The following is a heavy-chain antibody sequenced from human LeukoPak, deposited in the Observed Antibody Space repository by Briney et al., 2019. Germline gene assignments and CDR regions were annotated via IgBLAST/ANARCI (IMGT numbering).Heavy chain of an antibody. Sequence: GGSLRLSCAASGFTFNTYNMNWVRQAPGKGLEWVSSISSSSSYIYYADSVKGRFTISRDNAKNSLYLQMNSLRAEDTAVYYCASAVAYYDILTGYLPGDYWGQGTLVTVSS. CDR1: GFTFNTYN. D-gene: IGHD3-9*01. V-gene: IGHV3-21*01. CDR2: ISSSSSYI. CDR3: ASAVAYYDILTGYLPGDY. J-gene: IGHJ4*02.